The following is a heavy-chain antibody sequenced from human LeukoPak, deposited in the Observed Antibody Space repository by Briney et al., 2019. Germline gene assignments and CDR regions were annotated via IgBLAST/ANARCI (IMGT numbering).Heavy chain of an antibody. V-gene: IGHV4-39*01. CDR1: GGSISSSSYY. Sequence: SETLTLTCTVSGGSISSSSYYWGWIRQPPGKGLEWIGSIYYSGSTYYSPSLKSRVTISVDTSKNQFSLKLSSVTAADTAVYYCATPLIAAAGINYSGYWGQGTLVTVSS. CDR3: ATPLIAAAGINYSGY. CDR2: IYYSGST. J-gene: IGHJ4*02. D-gene: IGHD6-13*01.